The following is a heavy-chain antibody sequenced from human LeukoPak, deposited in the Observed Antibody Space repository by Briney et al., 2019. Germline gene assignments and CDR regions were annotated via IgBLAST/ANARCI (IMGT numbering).Heavy chain of an antibody. V-gene: IGHV3-33*08. J-gene: IGHJ4*02. CDR2: IWYDGSNK. Sequence: GGSLRLSCAASGFTFSSYGMHWLRPAPGKGLAWVAVIWYDGSNKYCADSVEGRFTSSRDNSKNTLYLQMNSLRAEDTAVYYCAREVRGSGKDFDYWGQGTLVTVSS. CDR3: AREVRGSGKDFDY. CDR1: GFTFSSYG. D-gene: IGHD3-10*01.